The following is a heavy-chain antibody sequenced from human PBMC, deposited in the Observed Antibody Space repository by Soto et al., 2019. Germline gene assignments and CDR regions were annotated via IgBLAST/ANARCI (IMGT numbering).Heavy chain of an antibody. CDR1: GFTFSSYW. J-gene: IGHJ4*02. Sequence: GGSLRLSCAASGFTFSSYWMNWVRQAPGKGLEWVANTKQDGSEKYYVPSVKGRFTISRDNAKNSLYLQMNSLRAEDAAVYYCATSTGAPGNYWGQGTLVTVSS. CDR2: TKQDGSEK. D-gene: IGHD1-26*01. CDR3: ATSTGAPGNY. V-gene: IGHV3-7*01.